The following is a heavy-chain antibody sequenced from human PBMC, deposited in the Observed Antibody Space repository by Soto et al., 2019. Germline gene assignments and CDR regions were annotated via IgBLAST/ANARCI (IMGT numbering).Heavy chain of an antibody. CDR1: GYTFTSYG. Sequence: ASVKVSCKASGYTFTSYGISWVRQAPGKGLEWMGGFDPEDGETIYAQKFQGRVTMTEDTSTDTTYMELSSLRSEDTAVYYCATFPFRPYSSGWSKGYFEYWGQGTLVTVSS. V-gene: IGHV1-24*01. CDR3: ATFPFRPYSSGWSKGYFEY. CDR2: FDPEDGET. D-gene: IGHD6-19*01. J-gene: IGHJ4*02.